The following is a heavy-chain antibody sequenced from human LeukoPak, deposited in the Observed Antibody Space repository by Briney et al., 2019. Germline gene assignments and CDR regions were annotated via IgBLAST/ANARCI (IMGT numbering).Heavy chain of an antibody. Sequence: GGSLRLSCAASGFNFNYAWVTWVRQAPGKGLEWVGRIKSETDGGAKDYAAPVKGRFSISRDDSKSILYLEMTSLKTEDTAVYYCTTLVGAPTYWGQGTLVTVSS. CDR1: GFNFNYAW. CDR3: TTLVGAPTY. J-gene: IGHJ4*02. D-gene: IGHD1-26*01. V-gene: IGHV3-15*01. CDR2: IKSETDGGAK.